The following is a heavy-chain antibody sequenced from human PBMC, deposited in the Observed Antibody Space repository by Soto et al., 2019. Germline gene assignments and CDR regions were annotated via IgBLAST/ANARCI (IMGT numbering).Heavy chain of an antibody. J-gene: IGHJ6*02. CDR2: IYYSGST. CDR3: ARDDLPLGYCSGGSCWRHYYGMDV. Sequence: QVQLQESGPGLVKPSQTLSLTCTVSGGSISSGGYYWSWIRQHPGKGLEWIGYIYYSGSTYYNPSLKSRVTISVDTSENQFSLKLSSVTAADTAVYYCARDDLPLGYCSGGSCWRHYYGMDVWGQGTTVTVSS. D-gene: IGHD2-15*01. CDR1: GGSISSGGYY. V-gene: IGHV4-31*03.